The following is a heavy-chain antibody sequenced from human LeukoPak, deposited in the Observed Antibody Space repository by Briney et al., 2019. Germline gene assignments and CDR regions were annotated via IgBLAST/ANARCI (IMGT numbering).Heavy chain of an antibody. V-gene: IGHV1-2*02. Sequence: RASVKLSCKASGYTFTGYYMHWVRQAPGQGLEWMGWINPNSGGTSYAQKFQGRVTMTRDTSISTAYMELSRLRSDDTAVYYCARAPGPYSDPDYWGQGTLVTVSS. J-gene: IGHJ4*02. CDR2: INPNSGGT. D-gene: IGHD4-17*01. CDR1: GYTFTGYY. CDR3: ARAPGPYSDPDY.